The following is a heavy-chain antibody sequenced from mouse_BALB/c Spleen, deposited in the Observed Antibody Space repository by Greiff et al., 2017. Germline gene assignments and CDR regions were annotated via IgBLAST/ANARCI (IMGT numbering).Heavy chain of an antibody. V-gene: IGHV5-6-4*01. CDR1: GFTFSSYT. Sequence: EVKLQESGGGLAKPGGSLKLSCAASGFTFSSYTMSWVRQTPEKRLEWVATISSGGSYTYYPDSVKGRFTISRDNAKNTLYLQMSSLKSEDTAMYYCTREGGGYFDYWGQGTTLTVSS. CDR3: TREGGGYFDY. J-gene: IGHJ2*01. D-gene: IGHD1-1*02. CDR2: ISSGGSYT.